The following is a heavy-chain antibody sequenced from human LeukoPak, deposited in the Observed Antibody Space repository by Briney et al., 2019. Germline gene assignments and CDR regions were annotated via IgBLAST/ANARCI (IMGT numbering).Heavy chain of an antibody. D-gene: IGHD1-26*01. Sequence: GGSLRLSCAASGFTFSSYSMNWVRQSPGKGLEWVSSISSSSSYIYYADSVKGRFTISRDNAKNSLYLQMNSLRAEDTAVYHCARDPPYLRGHAFDIWGQGTMVTVSS. V-gene: IGHV3-21*01. CDR1: GFTFSSYS. J-gene: IGHJ3*02. CDR2: ISSSSSYI. CDR3: ARDPPYLRGHAFDI.